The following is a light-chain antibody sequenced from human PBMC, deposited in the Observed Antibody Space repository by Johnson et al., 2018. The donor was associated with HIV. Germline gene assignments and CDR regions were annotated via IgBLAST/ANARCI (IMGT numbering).Light chain of an antibody. Sequence: QSILTQPPSVSAAPGQKVTISCSGSSSNIGNNYVSWYQQLPGTAPKLLIYDNNKRPSGIPDRFSGSKSGTSAILGITGLQTGDEADYYCGTWDSSLSAHYVFGTGTKVNVL. CDR3: GTWDSSLSAHYV. CDR1: SSNIGNNY. V-gene: IGLV1-51*01. J-gene: IGLJ1*01. CDR2: DNN.